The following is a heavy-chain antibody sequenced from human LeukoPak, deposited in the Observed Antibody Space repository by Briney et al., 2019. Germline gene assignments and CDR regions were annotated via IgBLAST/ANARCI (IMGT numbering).Heavy chain of an antibody. D-gene: IGHD3-22*01. J-gene: IGHJ4*02. CDR2: ISYSGSNK. CDR1: GFTFSSYA. Sequence: GGSLRLSCAASGFTFSSYAMHWVRQAPGKGLEWVAVISYSGSNKYYADSVKGRFTISRDNSKNTLNLQMNSLRAEDTAVYYCAKDRNYYYYDSSGYRYFDYWGQGTLVTVSS. V-gene: IGHV3-30-3*01. CDR3: AKDRNYYYYDSSGYRYFDY.